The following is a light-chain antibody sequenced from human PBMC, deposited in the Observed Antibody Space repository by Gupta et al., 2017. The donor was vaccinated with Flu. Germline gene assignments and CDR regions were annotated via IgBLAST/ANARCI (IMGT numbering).Light chain of an antibody. CDR2: KDT. J-gene: IGLJ3*02. Sequence: SFDLLQPPSPSASPRRTATITCFGDVLSKQYTYWYHQRPGQAPVVLIYKDTERPSGVPDRFSGSRSRTRATMTSSGVQAEDAADYYCEAADNIDGVFGGGTKLTVL. CDR1: VLSKQY. CDR3: EAADNIDGV. V-gene: IGLV3-25*01.